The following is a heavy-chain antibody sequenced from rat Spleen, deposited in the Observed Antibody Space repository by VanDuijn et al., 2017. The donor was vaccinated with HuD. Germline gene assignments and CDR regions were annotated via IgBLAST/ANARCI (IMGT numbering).Heavy chain of an antibody. V-gene: IGHV5-31*01. Sequence: EVQLAESGGGLVQPGRSLKLSCVASGFTFNNYWMTWVRQAPGMGLEWIASISNARGITYYPDTVKGRFTISRDIAKSTLYLQMDSLRSEDTATYYCTRQTGSLFDYWGQGVMVTVSS. CDR1: GFTFNNYW. CDR2: ISNARGIT. D-gene: IGHD5-1*01. J-gene: IGHJ2*01. CDR3: TRQTGSLFDY.